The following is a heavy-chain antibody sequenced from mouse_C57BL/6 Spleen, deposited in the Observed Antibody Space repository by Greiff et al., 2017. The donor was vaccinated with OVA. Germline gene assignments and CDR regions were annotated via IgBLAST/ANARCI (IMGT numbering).Heavy chain of an antibody. CDR3: ARHYYGSAAMDY. CDR1: GYTFTDYY. D-gene: IGHD1-1*01. Sequence: EVQLQQSGPVLVKPGASVKMSCKASGYTFTDYYMNWVKQSHGKSLEWIGVINPYNGGTSYNQKFKGKATLTVDKSSSTAYMELNSLTSEDSAVDYCARHYYGSAAMDYWGQGTSVTVSS. CDR2: INPYNGGT. J-gene: IGHJ4*01. V-gene: IGHV1-19*01.